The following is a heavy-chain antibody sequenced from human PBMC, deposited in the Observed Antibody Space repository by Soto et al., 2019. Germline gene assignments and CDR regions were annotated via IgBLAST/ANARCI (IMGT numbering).Heavy chain of an antibody. CDR2: ISSSSSTI. J-gene: IGHJ4*02. D-gene: IGHD3-22*01. CDR1: GFTFSSYS. CDR3: ARDSGYYYDSSGYYYFDY. V-gene: IGHV3-48*02. Sequence: PGGSLRLSCAASGFTFSSYSMNWVRQAPGKGLEWVSYISSSSSTIHYADSVKGRFTISRDNAKNSLYLQMNSLRDEDTAVYYCARDSGYYYDSSGYYYFDYWGQGTLVTVSS.